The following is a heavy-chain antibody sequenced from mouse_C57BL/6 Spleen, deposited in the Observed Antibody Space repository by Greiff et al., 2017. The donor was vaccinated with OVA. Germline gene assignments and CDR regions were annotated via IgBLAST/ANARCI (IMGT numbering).Heavy chain of an antibody. CDR2: IDPSDSYT. CDR3: ARGTAQATLDYFDY. Sequence: QVHVKQPGAELVKPGASVKLSCKASGYTFTSYWMQWVKQRPGQGLEWIGEIDPSDSYTNYNQKFKGKATLTVDPSSSTAYMQLSSLTSEDSAVDYCARGTAQATLDYFDYWGQGTTLTVSS. V-gene: IGHV1-50*01. D-gene: IGHD3-2*02. CDR1: GYTFTSYW. J-gene: IGHJ2*01.